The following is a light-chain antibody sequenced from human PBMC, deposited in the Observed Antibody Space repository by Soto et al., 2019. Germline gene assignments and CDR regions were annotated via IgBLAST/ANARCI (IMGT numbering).Light chain of an antibody. CDR2: DVS. V-gene: IGLV2-11*01. J-gene: IGLJ1*01. CDR3: CSYAGSYTFYV. Sequence: QSALTQPRSVSGSPGQSVTISCTGTSSDVGNYNYVSWYQQHPGKAPKLMIYDVSKRPSGVPDRFSGSKSGNTASLTISGLQAEDEADYYCCSYAGSYTFYVFGTGTKLTFL. CDR1: SSDVGNYNY.